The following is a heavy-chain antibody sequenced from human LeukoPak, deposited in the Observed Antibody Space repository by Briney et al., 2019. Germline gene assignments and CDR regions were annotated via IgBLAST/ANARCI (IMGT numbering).Heavy chain of an antibody. J-gene: IGHJ6*02. CDR1: GGSISSSSYY. CDR3: ARWHGVELSGYGMDV. D-gene: IGHD2-8*01. CDR2: IYYSGST. V-gene: IGHV4-39*07. Sequence: PSETLSLTCTVSGGSISSSSYYWGWIRQPPGKGLEWIGSIYYSGSTYYNPSLKSRVTISVDTSKNQFSLKLSSVTAADTAVYYCARWHGVELSGYGMDVWGQGTTVTVSS.